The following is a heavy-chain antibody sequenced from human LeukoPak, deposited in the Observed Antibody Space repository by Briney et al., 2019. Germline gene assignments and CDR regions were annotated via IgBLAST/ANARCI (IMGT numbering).Heavy chain of an antibody. J-gene: IGHJ4*02. CDR1: GFTFSTYA. D-gene: IGHD3-10*01. V-gene: IGHV3-23*01. Sequence: SGGSLRLSCTASGFTFSTYAMSWVRQAPGKGLEWVSTVTHSGITTYYADSVKGRFTTSRDNPKNTLYLQMNSLRAEDAALYSCAKAYDAGTYSRHYFYDYWGQGTLVTVSS. CDR2: VTHSGITT. CDR3: AKAYDAGTYSRHYFYDY.